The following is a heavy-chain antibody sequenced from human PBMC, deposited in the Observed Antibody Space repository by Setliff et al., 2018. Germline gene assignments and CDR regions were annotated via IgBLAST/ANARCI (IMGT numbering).Heavy chain of an antibody. CDR1: GGTFSSYG. Sequence: ASVKVSCKASGGTFSSYGIAWVRQAPGQGLEWMGGIMAIFGPANYAQMFQGRVTITTDESTSTSYMELSSLRSEDTALYYCARRGQAGFFDYWGQGTLVTVSS. CDR3: ARRGQAGFFDY. CDR2: IMAIFGPA. V-gene: IGHV1-69*05. D-gene: IGHD6-25*01. J-gene: IGHJ4*02.